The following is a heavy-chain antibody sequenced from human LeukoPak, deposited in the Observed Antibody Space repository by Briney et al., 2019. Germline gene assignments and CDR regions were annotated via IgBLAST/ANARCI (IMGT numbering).Heavy chain of an antibody. Sequence: SETLSLTCTVSGGSISSGSYYWGWIRQPPGKGLEWIGSIYYSGSTYYNPSLKSRVTISVDTSKNQFSLKLSSVTAADTAVYYCARDFYDFWSGSPPDDRYYFDYWGQGTLVTVSS. CDR2: IYYSGST. D-gene: IGHD3-3*01. J-gene: IGHJ4*02. V-gene: IGHV4-39*01. CDR1: GGSISSGSYY. CDR3: ARDFYDFWSGSPPDDRYYFDY.